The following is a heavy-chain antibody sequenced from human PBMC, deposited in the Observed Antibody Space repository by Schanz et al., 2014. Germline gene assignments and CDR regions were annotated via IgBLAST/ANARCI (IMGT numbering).Heavy chain of an antibody. V-gene: IGHV1-69*04. CDR1: GGTFTSYA. D-gene: IGHD3-16*01. Sequence: KPGSSVIFSCKASGGTFTSYAFSWVRQAPGQGLEWMGRIIPIVDITNYAQKFLGRVTITADKSTSTAYMELKSLRSADTAVYYCATIGVNDYWRFGLDLWGQGTTVTVSS. J-gene: IGHJ6*02. CDR2: IIPIVDIT. CDR3: ATIGVNDYWRFGLDL.